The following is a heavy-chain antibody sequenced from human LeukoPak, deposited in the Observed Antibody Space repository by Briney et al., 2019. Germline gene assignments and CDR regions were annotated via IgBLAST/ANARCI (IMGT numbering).Heavy chain of an antibody. CDR3: TRRGAVAGTLDY. Sequence: GGSLRLSCAASGFTFSSYCMHWVRQPPAKGLEWGAFIQYDGSNKYYADYVKGRFTISRDNSKNTVYLQMNSLRVEDSAVYYCTRRGAVAGTLDYWGQGTLVTVSS. CDR2: IQYDGSNK. J-gene: IGHJ4*02. V-gene: IGHV3-30*02. CDR1: GFTFSSYC. D-gene: IGHD6-19*01.